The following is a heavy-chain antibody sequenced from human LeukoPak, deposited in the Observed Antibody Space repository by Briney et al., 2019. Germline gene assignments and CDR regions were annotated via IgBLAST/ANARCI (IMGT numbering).Heavy chain of an antibody. CDR1: GYTFSNND. Sequence: ASVKVSCKASGYTFSNNDINWVRQATGQGLEWMGWMNPISGNTGFAQKFQGRVTISRSTSISTAYMELSRLRSDDTAVYYCARDGSSSSVDYWGQGTLVTVSS. V-gene: IGHV1-8*03. J-gene: IGHJ4*02. D-gene: IGHD6-6*01. CDR3: ARDGSSSSVDY. CDR2: MNPISGNT.